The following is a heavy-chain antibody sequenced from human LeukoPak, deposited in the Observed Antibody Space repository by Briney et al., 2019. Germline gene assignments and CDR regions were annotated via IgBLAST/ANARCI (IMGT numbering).Heavy chain of an antibody. Sequence: SETLSLTCAVSGASITSSNYYWGWVRQSPGKGLEWIGNIYSSGNTYYNASLKSRVTMYIDTSKNQFSLKLSSVTAADTAVYYCANFGATTVDYWGQGTLVTVSS. D-gene: IGHD1-26*01. J-gene: IGHJ4*02. CDR1: GASITSSNYY. CDR2: IYSSGNT. V-gene: IGHV4-39*07. CDR3: ANFGATTVDY.